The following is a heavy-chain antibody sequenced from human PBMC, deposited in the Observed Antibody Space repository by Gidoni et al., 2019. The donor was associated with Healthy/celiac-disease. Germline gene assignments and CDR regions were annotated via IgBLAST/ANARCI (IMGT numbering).Heavy chain of an antibody. CDR2: IYYSGST. CDR3: ARCGAYVDLESSNNWFDP. V-gene: IGHV4-31*01. Sequence: QVQLQESGPGLVKPSQTLSLTCTVSGGSISSGGYYWSWIRQHPGKGLEWIGYIYYSGSTYYNPSLKSLVTISVDTSKNQFSLKLSSVTAADTAVYYCARCGAYVDLESSNNWFDPWGQGTLVTVSS. CDR1: GGSISSGGYY. D-gene: IGHD3-3*01. J-gene: IGHJ5*02.